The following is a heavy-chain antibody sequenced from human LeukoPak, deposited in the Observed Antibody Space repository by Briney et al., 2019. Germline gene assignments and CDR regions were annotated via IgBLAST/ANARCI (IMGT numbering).Heavy chain of an antibody. D-gene: IGHD5-18*01. J-gene: IGHJ4*02. CDR1: GGSISGYY. Sequence: KPSETLSLTCTVSGGSISGYYWSWIRQPPGKGLEWIGYIYYSGSTNYNPSLKSRVTISVDTSKNQFSLKLSSVTAAVTAVYYCARLKYSYGYVGFDYWGQGTLVTVSS. CDR3: ARLKYSYGYVGFDY. V-gene: IGHV4-59*08. CDR2: IYYSGST.